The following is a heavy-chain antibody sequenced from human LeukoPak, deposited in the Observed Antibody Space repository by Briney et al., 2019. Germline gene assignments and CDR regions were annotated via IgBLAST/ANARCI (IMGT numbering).Heavy chain of an antibody. CDR1: GFTFSSYG. V-gene: IGHV3-30*02. D-gene: IGHD3-10*01. CDR3: AKDSYYGSGSYYNKGWFDP. J-gene: IGHJ5*02. CDR2: IRYDGSNK. Sequence: GGSLRLSCVASGFTFSSYGMHWARQAPGKGLEWVAFIRYDGSNKYYADSVKGRFTISRDNSKNTLYLQMNSLRAEDTAVYYCAKDSYYGSGSYYNKGWFDPWGQGTLVTVSS.